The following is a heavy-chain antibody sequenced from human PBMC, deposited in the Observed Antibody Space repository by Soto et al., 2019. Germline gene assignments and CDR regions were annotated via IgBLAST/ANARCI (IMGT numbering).Heavy chain of an antibody. CDR2: INPSGGST. V-gene: IGHV1-46*01. D-gene: IGHD3-22*01. Sequence: QVQLVQSGAEVKKPGASVKVSCKASGYTFTSYYMHWVRQAPGQGLEWMGRINPSGGSTSYAQKFQGRVTMTRDTSTSTVYMELSSLRSEDTAVYYCARGGTTYYYDSSGYPFDYWGQGTLVTVSS. CDR1: GYTFTSYY. CDR3: ARGGTTYYYDSSGYPFDY. J-gene: IGHJ4*02.